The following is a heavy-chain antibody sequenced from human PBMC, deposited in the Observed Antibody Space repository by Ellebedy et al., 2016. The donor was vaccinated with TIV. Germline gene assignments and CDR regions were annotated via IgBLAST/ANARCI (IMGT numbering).Heavy chain of an antibody. CDR3: AAVQYWEAVFDM. V-gene: IGHV3-74*01. D-gene: IGHD2-8*02. J-gene: IGHJ3*02. CDR2: INSDGSDT. CDR1: GFIFGGYW. Sequence: PGGSLRLSCAASGFIFGGYWMHRVRQAPGKGLVWVSRINSDGSDTAYADSVRGRFTISRDNAKNTLYLQMNSLRAEDTAVYYCAAVQYWEAVFDMWGQGTMVTVSS.